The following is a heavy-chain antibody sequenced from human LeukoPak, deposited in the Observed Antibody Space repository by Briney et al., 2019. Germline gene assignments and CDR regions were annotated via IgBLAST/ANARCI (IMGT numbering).Heavy chain of an antibody. Sequence: GGSLRLSCAASGFSFRSFWMSWVRQAPGKGLEWVASIKEDGSDKYYVESVKGRFTISRKNARNSLYLQMNSLRAEDTAVYYCARVLWFGGIYYFDYWGQGTLVTVSS. D-gene: IGHD3-10*01. CDR3: ARVLWFGGIYYFDY. CDR1: GFSFRSFW. V-gene: IGHV3-7*04. CDR2: IKEDGSDK. J-gene: IGHJ4*02.